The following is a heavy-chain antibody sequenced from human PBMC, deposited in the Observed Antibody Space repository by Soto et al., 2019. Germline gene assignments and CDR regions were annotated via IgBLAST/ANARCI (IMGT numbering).Heavy chain of an antibody. CDR1: VFTFSSYA. J-gene: IGHJ6*03. Sequence: GGSLRLSCAASVFTFSSYAMSWVRQAPGKGLEWVSAISGSGGSTYYADSVKGRFTISRDSSKNTLYLQMNSLRAEDTAVYYCAKAHLNYDYYYYMDVWGKGTTVTVSS. V-gene: IGHV3-23*01. CDR3: AKAHLNYDYYYYMDV. CDR2: ISGSGGST.